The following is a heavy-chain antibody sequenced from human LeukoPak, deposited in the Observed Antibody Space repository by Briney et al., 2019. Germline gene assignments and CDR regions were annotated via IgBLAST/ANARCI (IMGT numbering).Heavy chain of an antibody. CDR2: ISSSSSTI. Sequence: GGSLRLSCAASGFTFSSYSMNWVRQAPGKGLEWVSYISSSSSTIYYADSVKGRFTISRDNAKNSLYLQMNSLRAEDTAVYFCARFFGERYYDYWGQGTLVTVSS. CDR1: GFTFSSYS. D-gene: IGHD3-10*01. V-gene: IGHV3-48*01. J-gene: IGHJ4*02. CDR3: ARFFGERYYDY.